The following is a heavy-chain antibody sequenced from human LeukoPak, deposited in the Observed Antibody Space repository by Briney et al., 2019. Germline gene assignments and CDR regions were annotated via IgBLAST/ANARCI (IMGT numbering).Heavy chain of an antibody. CDR1: GGSISSYY. D-gene: IGHD3-10*01. J-gene: IGHJ5*02. CDR3: ARQAGYYGSGTKNWFDP. Sequence: SETLSLTCTVSGGSISSYYWSWIRQPPGKGLEWIGYIYYSGSTNYNPSLKSRVTISVDTSKNQFSLKLSSVTAADTAVYYCARQAGYYGSGTKNWFDPWGQGALVTVSS. CDR2: IYYSGST. V-gene: IGHV4-59*01.